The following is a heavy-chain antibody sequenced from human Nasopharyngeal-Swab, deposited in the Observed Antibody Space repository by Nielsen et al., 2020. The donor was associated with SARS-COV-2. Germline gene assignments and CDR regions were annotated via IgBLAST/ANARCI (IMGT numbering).Heavy chain of an antibody. D-gene: IGHD1-26*01. V-gene: IGHV4-34*01. CDR1: GGSFNGFY. CDR2: INHNERT. Sequence: SETLSLTCSVSGGSFNGFYWNWIRQPPGKGLEWIGEINHNERTNYNPSLKSRVTMLVDTSNNLVSLKVSSVTATDTAVYYCARAGRVGDDFIGLDVWGQGTSVTVSS. J-gene: IGHJ6*02. CDR3: ARAGRVGDDFIGLDV.